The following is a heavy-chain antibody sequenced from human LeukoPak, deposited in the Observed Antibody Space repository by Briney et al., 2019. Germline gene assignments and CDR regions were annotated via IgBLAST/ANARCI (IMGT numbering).Heavy chain of an antibody. CDR2: INHSGST. J-gene: IGHJ4*02. V-gene: IGHV4-34*01. CDR1: GGSFSGYY. D-gene: IGHD1-14*01. Sequence: PSETLSLTCAVYGGSFSGYYWSWIRQPPGKGLEWIGEINHSGSTNYNPSLKSRVTISVDTSKNQFSLKLSSVTAADTAVYYCATIPHPASSGLDYWGQGTLVTVSS. CDR3: ATIPHPASSGLDY.